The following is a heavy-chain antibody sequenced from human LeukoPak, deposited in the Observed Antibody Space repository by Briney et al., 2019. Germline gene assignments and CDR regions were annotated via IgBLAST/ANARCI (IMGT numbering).Heavy chain of an antibody. J-gene: IGHJ4*02. D-gene: IGHD3-10*01. CDR2: ISSSSNPI. CDR1: GFTFNSYH. CDR3: ARDWGSGSYRGYFDY. V-gene: IGHV3-48*01. Sequence: GGSLRLSCAASGFTFNSYHMNWVRQAPGKGLEWVSYISSSSNPIYYADSVKGRFTISRDNAKNSLYLQMNSLRAEDTAVYYCARDWGSGSYRGYFDYWGQGTLVTVSS.